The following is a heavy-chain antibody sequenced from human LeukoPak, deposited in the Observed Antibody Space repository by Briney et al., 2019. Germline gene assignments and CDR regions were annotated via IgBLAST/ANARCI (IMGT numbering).Heavy chain of an antibody. D-gene: IGHD2-21*01. Sequence: SETLSLTCAVSGDSISSNNWWSWVRQPPGKGLEWIGEINHSGSTNYNPSLKSRVTISIDKFKNQFSLKLRSVTAADMAVYYCAREGYSGSDFDSWGQGTLVTVSS. CDR1: GDSISSNNW. V-gene: IGHV4-4*02. CDR3: AREGYSGSDFDS. J-gene: IGHJ4*02. CDR2: INHSGST.